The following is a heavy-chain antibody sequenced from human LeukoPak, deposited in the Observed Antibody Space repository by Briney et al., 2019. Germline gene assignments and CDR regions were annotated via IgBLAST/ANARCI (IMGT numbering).Heavy chain of an antibody. CDR1: GFTFSSYS. Sequence: GGSLRLSCAASGFTFSSYSMNWVRQAPGKGLEWVSSISSSSSYIYYADSVKGRFTISRDNAKNSLYLQMNSLRAEDTAVYYCARAGRGATLEFDYWGQGTLVTVSS. D-gene: IGHD1-26*01. CDR3: ARAGRGATLEFDY. CDR2: ISSSSSYI. V-gene: IGHV3-21*01. J-gene: IGHJ4*02.